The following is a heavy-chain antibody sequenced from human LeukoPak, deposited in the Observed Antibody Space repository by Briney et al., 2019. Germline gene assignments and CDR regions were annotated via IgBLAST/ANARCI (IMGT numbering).Heavy chain of an antibody. CDR2: IYTSGST. CDR3: ARGFSSGDYLAGRYFQH. V-gene: IGHV4-4*07. D-gene: IGHD4-17*01. Sequence: SETLSLTCTVSGGSISSYYWSWIRQPAGKGLEWIGRIYTSGSTNYNPSLKSRVTMSVDTSKNQFSLKLSSVTAADTAVYYCARGFSSGDYLAGRYFQHWGQGTLVTVSS. CDR1: GGSISSYY. J-gene: IGHJ1*01.